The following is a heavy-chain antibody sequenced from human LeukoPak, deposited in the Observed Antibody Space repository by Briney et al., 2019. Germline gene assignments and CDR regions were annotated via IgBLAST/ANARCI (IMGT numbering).Heavy chain of an antibody. J-gene: IGHJ4*02. V-gene: IGHV4-34*01. CDR3: ARRGEWTSWNFDY. Sequence: PSETLSLTCAVNGGSFSGSFWSWIRHPPGKGLEWIGGVNYSGSTIYNPSLKSRVTMSIDTTKKQFSLKLTSLTAADTAVYYCARRGEWTSWNFDYWDQGSLVTVSS. CDR1: GGSFSGSF. D-gene: IGHD3-16*01. CDR2: VNYSGST.